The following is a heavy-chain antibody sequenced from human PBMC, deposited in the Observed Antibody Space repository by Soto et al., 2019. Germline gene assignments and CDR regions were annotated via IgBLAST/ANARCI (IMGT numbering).Heavy chain of an antibody. Sequence: GGSLRLSCAASGFTFSSYSMNWVRQAPGKGLEWVSSISSSSSYIYYADSVKGRFTISRDNAKNSLYLQMNSLRAEDTAVYYCARALLYYYDSSGYSHPYYFDYWGQGTLVTVSS. J-gene: IGHJ4*02. V-gene: IGHV3-21*01. CDR1: GFTFSSYS. CDR3: ARALLYYYDSSGYSHPYYFDY. CDR2: ISSSSSYI. D-gene: IGHD3-22*01.